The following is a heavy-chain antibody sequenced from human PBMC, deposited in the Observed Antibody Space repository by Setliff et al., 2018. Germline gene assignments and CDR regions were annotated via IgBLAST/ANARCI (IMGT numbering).Heavy chain of an antibody. D-gene: IGHD3-16*01. Sequence: PSETLSLTCTVSGGSISSHYWSWIRQPPGKGLEWIGYIYYSGSTNYNPSLKSRVTTSVDTPKNQFSLRLNSATAADTAVYYCARLRGVFDYWGQGTLVTVSS. CDR1: GGSISSHY. CDR2: IYYSGST. CDR3: ARLRGVFDY. V-gene: IGHV4-59*11. J-gene: IGHJ4*02.